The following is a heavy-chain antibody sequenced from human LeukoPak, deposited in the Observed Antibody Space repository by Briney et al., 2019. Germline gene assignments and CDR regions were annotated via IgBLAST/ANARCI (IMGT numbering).Heavy chain of an antibody. V-gene: IGHV4-59*12. D-gene: IGHD3-9*01. CDR2: IHYSGST. CDR3: ARGRRYFDILRYYYYMDV. Sequence: PSETPSLTCTVSGGPISGYYWSWIRQPPGKGLEWIGYIHYSGSTNYNPSLKSRVTISVDTSKNQFSLKLSSVTAADTAVYYCARGRRYFDILRYYYYMDVWGKGTTVTVSS. J-gene: IGHJ6*03. CDR1: GGPISGYY.